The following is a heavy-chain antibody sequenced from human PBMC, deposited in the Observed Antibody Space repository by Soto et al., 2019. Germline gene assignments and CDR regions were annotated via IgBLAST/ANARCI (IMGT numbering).Heavy chain of an antibody. CDR3: ARDLGSEAYADFDY. Sequence: KVSCKASGYTFTSYAMHWVRQAPGQRLEWMGWINAGNGNTKYSQKFQGRVTITRDTSASTAYMELSSLRSEDTAVYYCARDLGSEAYADFDYWGQGTLVTVSS. J-gene: IGHJ4*02. CDR2: INAGNGNT. CDR1: GYTFTSYA. D-gene: IGHD3-16*01. V-gene: IGHV1-3*01.